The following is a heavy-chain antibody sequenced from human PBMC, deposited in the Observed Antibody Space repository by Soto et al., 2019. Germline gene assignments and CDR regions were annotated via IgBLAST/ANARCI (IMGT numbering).Heavy chain of an antibody. CDR1: GGSFSGYY. CDR3: ASGFGSWYPMGYYYYYGMDV. Sequence: PSETLSLTCAVYGGSFSGYYWSWIRQPPGKGLEWIGEINHSGSTNYNPSLKSRVTISVDTSKNQFSLKLSSVTAADTAVYYCASGFGSWYPMGYYYYYGMDVWGQGTTVT. V-gene: IGHV4-34*01. J-gene: IGHJ6*02. D-gene: IGHD6-13*01. CDR2: INHSGST.